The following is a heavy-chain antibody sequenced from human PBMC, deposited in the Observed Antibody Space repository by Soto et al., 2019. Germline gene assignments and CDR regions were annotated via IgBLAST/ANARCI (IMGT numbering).Heavy chain of an antibody. J-gene: IGHJ4*02. CDR3: LLASGRQAGD. D-gene: IGHD3-10*01. V-gene: IGHV1-69*02. CDR1: GGTFNSYV. Sequence: QVQLEQSAAEVTRPGSSVKVSCKASGGTFNSYVFSWVRQAPGQGLEWVGRIIPMVGMANYAQRFRGRVTITADKATTTVYLELSSLRNNDTAVYYCLLASGRQAGDWGQGTLVSVSS. CDR2: IIPMVGMA.